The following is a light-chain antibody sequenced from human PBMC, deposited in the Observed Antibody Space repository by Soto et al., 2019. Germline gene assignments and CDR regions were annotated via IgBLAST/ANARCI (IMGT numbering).Light chain of an antibody. CDR1: SSDVGGYNY. Sequence: QSALTQPASVSRSPGQSIAVSCTGTSSDVGGYNYVSWYQQHPGKAPKLILCDVSNRPSGVSDRFSGSKSGNTASLTISGLQTEDEADYYCSSYTTSSTYVFGTGTKLTVL. J-gene: IGLJ1*01. CDR3: SSYTTSSTYV. V-gene: IGLV2-14*01. CDR2: DVS.